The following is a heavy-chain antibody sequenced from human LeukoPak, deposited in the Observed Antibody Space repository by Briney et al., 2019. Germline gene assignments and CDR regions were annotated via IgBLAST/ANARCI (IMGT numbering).Heavy chain of an antibody. V-gene: IGHV4-59*01. Sequence: SETLSLTCTVSGGSISSYYWSWLRQPPGKGLEWIGYIYYSGSTNYNPSLKSRVTISVDTSKNQFSLKLSSVTAADTAVYYCARELGYCSSTSCNNWFDPWGQGTLVTVSS. J-gene: IGHJ5*02. D-gene: IGHD2-2*01. CDR2: IYYSGST. CDR3: ARELGYCSSTSCNNWFDP. CDR1: GGSISSYY.